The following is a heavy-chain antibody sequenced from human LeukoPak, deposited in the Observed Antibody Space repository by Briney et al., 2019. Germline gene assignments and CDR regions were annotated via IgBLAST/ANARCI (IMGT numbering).Heavy chain of an antibody. J-gene: IGHJ4*02. Sequence: KPSETLSLTCTVSGGSISSYYWSWIRQPPGKGLEWIGYIYYSGSTNYNPSLKSRVTISVDTSKNQFSLKLSSVTAADTAVYYCARDSRLYPFDYWGQGTLVTVSS. V-gene: IGHV4-59*01. CDR3: ARDSRLYPFDY. CDR1: GGSISSYY. CDR2: IYYSGST. D-gene: IGHD5/OR15-5a*01.